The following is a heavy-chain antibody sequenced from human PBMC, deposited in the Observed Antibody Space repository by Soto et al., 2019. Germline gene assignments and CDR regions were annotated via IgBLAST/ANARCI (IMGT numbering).Heavy chain of an antibody. D-gene: IGHD6-19*01. CDR1: GYNFTRYG. V-gene: IGHV1-18*01. CDR3: ERESGGSLTQWLMFHC. J-gene: IGHJ4*02. Sequence: QVQLVQSAAEVKPPGASVKVSCKASGYNFTRYGFSWVRQAPGQGLEWMGWISAYSGDTNYAQKFQGRVSMTTDTSTSTAYMELRSLRSDATAVYYCERESGGSLTQWLMFHCWGQGTVVTVSS. CDR2: ISAYSGDT.